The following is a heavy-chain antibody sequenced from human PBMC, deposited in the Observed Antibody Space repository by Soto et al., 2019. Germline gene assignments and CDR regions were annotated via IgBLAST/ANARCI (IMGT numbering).Heavy chain of an antibody. CDR2: IQSSGST. D-gene: IGHD6-19*01. CDR3: ARLGSSGWDQGSYLHY. J-gene: IGHJ4*02. CDR1: GGSITRYNHY. Sequence: QPQLQESGPGLVKPSETLSLTCAVSGGSITRYNHYWGWIRQSPGKGLEWIANIQSSGSTNYNSSLKSRVGISMETSNNQFSLKMNSVTAADTAVYFCARLGSSGWDQGSYLHYWGQGTLVTVSS. V-gene: IGHV4-39*01.